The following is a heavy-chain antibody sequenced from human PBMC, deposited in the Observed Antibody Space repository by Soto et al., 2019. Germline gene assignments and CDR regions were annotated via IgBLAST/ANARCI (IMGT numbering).Heavy chain of an antibody. Sequence: QITLNESGPTQVKPRQTLTLTCTFSGFSLTTSGVGVGWISQSPGNAPEWLALIYWDDDKRYSPTLKSRLTIPKDTSKKQVVLTMADLDPADTSTYYCAHRVLRTVFGLVTTTAIYFDFWGQGTPVAVSS. CDR3: AHRVLRTVFGLVTTTAIYFDF. V-gene: IGHV2-5*02. CDR1: GFSLTTSGVG. CDR2: IYWDDDK. D-gene: IGHD3-3*01. J-gene: IGHJ4*02.